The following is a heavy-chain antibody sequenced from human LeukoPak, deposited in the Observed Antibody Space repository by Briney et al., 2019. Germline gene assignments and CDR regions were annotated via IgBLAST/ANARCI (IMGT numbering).Heavy chain of an antibody. J-gene: IGHJ4*02. CDR1: GYTFTSYG. Sequence: GASVKVSCKASGYTFTSYGISWVRQAPGQGLEWMGWISAYNGNTNYAQKLQGRVTMTTDTSTSTAYMELRSLRSDDTAVYYCARDSYYYGSGSYYNPKPFDYWGQGTLVTVSS. V-gene: IGHV1-18*01. CDR2: ISAYNGNT. CDR3: ARDSYYYGSGSYYNPKPFDY. D-gene: IGHD3-10*01.